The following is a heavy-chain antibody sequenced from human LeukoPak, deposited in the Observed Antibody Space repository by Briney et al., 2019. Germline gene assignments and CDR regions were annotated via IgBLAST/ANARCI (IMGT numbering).Heavy chain of an antibody. V-gene: IGHV3-30*18. CDR2: ISYDGSEK. Sequence: GGSLRLSCAASGFAFRTYGMHWVRQAPGKGLEWVAVISYDGSEKHNADSVKGRFTISRDNSKNMLYLEMNSLRTEDTAVYYCAKDRGGTMIRGVYYYYGMGDWGQGTTVTVSS. D-gene: IGHD3-10*01. CDR3: AKDRGGTMIRGVYYYYGMGD. CDR1: GFAFRTYG. J-gene: IGHJ6*02.